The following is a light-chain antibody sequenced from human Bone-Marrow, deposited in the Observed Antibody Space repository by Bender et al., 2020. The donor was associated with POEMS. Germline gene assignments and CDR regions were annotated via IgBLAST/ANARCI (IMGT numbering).Light chain of an antibody. CDR3: SSYTSSSTLV. CDR1: SSDVGGYNY. Sequence: QLVLTQPASVSGSPGQSITISCTGTSSDVGGYNYVSWYQHLPGKAPKLMIYNVSSRPSGVSNRFSGSKSGNTASLTISGLQAEDEADYYCSSYTSSSTLVFGGGTKLTVL. V-gene: IGLV2-14*03. CDR2: NVS. J-gene: IGLJ2*01.